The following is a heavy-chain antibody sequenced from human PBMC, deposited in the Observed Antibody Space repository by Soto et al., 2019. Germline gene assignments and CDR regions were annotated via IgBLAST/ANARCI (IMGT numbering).Heavy chain of an antibody. J-gene: IGHJ4*02. V-gene: IGHV4-31*03. CDR1: GGSISSGGYY. CDR3: ARGGGGGGICSGGSCYFY. Sequence: SETLSLTCTVSGGSISSGGYYWSWIRQHPGKGLEWIGYIYYSGSTYYNPSLKSRVTISVDTSKNQFSLKLSSVTAADTAVYYCARGGGGGGICSGGSCYFYWGQGTLVTVSS. D-gene: IGHD2-15*01. CDR2: IYYSGST.